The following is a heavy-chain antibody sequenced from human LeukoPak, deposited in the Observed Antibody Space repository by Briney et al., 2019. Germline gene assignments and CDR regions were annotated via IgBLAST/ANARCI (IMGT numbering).Heavy chain of an antibody. CDR3: ATDRNWFDP. V-gene: IGHV3-15*01. CDR1: GFTFNTAY. J-gene: IGHJ5*02. CDR2: LKSRSQGGTA. Sequence: KTGGSLRLSCAASGFTFNTAYMSWLRQTPGKGREWVGRLKSRSQGGTADYAAPVKGRFTISRDDSKNTLYLQMNSLKIEDTGVYYCATDRNWFDPWGQGTLVTVSS.